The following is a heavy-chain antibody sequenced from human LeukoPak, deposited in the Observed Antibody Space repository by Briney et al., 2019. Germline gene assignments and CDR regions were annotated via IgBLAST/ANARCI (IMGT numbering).Heavy chain of an antibody. V-gene: IGHV3-15*01. CDR2: IKSKTDGGTI. CDR1: KFTFSNAW. J-gene: IGHJ4*02. D-gene: IGHD5-12*01. Sequence: GGSLRLSCAASKFTFSNAWMSWVRQAPGKGLEWVGCIKSKTDGGTIDYTTPVKGRFTISRDDSKNTLYLQMNSLKTEDTAVYYCTTGPYSGYDSPFDYWGQGTLVTVSS. CDR3: TTGPYSGYDSPFDY.